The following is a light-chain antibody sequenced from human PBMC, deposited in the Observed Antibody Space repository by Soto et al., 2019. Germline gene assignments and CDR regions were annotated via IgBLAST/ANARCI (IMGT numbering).Light chain of an antibody. J-gene: IGKJ1*01. Sequence: DIQMTQSPSSLSASVGDRVTITCRASQTTSHYLNWYQEKPGKAPKLLIYAASSLQSGVPSRFSGSGSGTDFTLTISSLQPEDFATYYCQQSYSTRWTVGQGTKVEIK. CDR2: AAS. CDR1: QTTSHY. V-gene: IGKV1-39*01. CDR3: QQSYSTRWT.